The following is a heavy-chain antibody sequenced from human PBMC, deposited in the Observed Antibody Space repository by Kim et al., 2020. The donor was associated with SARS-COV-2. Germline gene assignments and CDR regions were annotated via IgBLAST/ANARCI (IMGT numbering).Heavy chain of an antibody. CDR2: ST. Sequence: STNYNPSLKSRVTISVDTSKNQFSLKLSSVTAADTAVYYCARDPEYGMDVWGQGTTVTVSS. V-gene: IGHV4-59*01. CDR3: ARDPEYGMDV. J-gene: IGHJ6*02.